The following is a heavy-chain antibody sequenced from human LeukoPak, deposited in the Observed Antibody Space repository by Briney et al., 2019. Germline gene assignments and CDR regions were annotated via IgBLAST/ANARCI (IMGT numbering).Heavy chain of an antibody. CDR2: ISYDGSNK. CDR1: GFTFSSYA. V-gene: IGHV3-30*14. D-gene: IGHD3-22*01. CDR3: ARNSMIVADI. J-gene: IGHJ3*02. Sequence: GGSLRLSCAASGFTFSSYAVHWVRQAPGRGLEWVAVISYDGSNKYYADSVKGRFTISRDNSKNTLYLQMNSLRAEDTAVYYCARNSMIVADIWGQGTMVTVSS.